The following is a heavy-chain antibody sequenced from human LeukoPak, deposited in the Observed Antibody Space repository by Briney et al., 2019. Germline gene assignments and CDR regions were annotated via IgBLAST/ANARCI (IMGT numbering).Heavy chain of an antibody. CDR1: GLTFSNYE. CDR2: ISGSGGST. Sequence: GGSLRLSCAASGLTFSNYEMNWVRQAPGKGLEWVSAISGSGGSTYYADSVKGRFTISRDNSKNTLYLQMNSLRAEDTAVYYCAKPGMVRGVIISPYYFDYWGQGTLVTVSS. CDR3: AKPGMVRGVIISPYYFDY. D-gene: IGHD3-10*01. V-gene: IGHV3-23*01. J-gene: IGHJ4*02.